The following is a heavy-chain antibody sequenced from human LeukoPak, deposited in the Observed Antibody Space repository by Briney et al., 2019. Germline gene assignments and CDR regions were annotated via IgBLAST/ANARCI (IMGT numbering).Heavy chain of an antibody. CDR2: IYSSGST. J-gene: IGHJ6*03. D-gene: IGHD6-6*01. V-gene: IGHV4-59*01. Sequence: PSETLPLTCTVSGGSISSYYWSWIRQPPGKGLEWIGYIYSSGSTSYNPSLRSRVTLSVDTSKNQFSLKLSSVTAADTAVYYCARVAARDNYYYYYMDVWGKGTTVTVSS. CDR1: GGSISSYY. CDR3: ARVAARDNYYYYYMDV.